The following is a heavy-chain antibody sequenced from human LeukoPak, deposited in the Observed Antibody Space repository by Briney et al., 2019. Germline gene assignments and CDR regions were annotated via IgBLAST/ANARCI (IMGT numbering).Heavy chain of an antibody. CDR2: IYYRGTN. D-gene: IGHD1-26*01. V-gene: IGHV4-59*01. J-gene: IGHJ3*02. CDR3: AREGADAFDI. CDR1: GGSITSYD. Sequence: SETLSLSCTVSGGSITSYDWSWIRQPPGQGLEWMGWIYYRGTNNYYPSLKRRLTTSVNTSKNPFSLKLSPVTAADTAVYYSAREGADAFDICGPGTMVTVSS.